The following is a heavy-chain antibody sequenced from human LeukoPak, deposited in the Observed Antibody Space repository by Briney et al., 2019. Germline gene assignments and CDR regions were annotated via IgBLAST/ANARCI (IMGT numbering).Heavy chain of an antibody. D-gene: IGHD3-9*01. J-gene: IGHJ4*02. CDR3: ARADYDILTGYYENEYYFDY. CDR2: IYYSRST. CDR1: GGSISSYY. Sequence: SETLSLTCTVSGGSISSYYWSWIRQPPGKGLEWIGYIYYSRSTNYNPSLKSRVTISVDTSKNQFSLKLSSVTAADTAVYYCARADYDILTGYYENEYYFDYWGQGTLVTVSS. V-gene: IGHV4-59*01.